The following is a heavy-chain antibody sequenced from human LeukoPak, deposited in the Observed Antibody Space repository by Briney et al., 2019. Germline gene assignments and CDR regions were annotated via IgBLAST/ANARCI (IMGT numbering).Heavy chain of an antibody. CDR2: ISAYNGNT. D-gene: IGHD2-15*01. J-gene: IGHJ5*02. CDR1: GYTFTSYG. V-gene: IGHV1-18*04. Sequence: GASVKVSCKASGYTFTSYGISWVQQAPGQGLEWMGWISAYNGNTNYAQKLQGRVTMTTDTSTSTAYMELRSLRSDDTAVYYCARDGSGDCSGGSCSYDWFDPWGQGTLVTVSS. CDR3: ARDGSGDCSGGSCSYDWFDP.